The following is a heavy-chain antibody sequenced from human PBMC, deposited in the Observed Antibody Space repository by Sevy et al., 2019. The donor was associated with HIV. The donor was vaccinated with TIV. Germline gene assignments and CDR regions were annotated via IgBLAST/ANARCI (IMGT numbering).Heavy chain of an antibody. J-gene: IGHJ4*02. CDR1: GGSISSYY. Sequence: SETLSLTCTVSGGSISSYYWSWIRQPPGKGLEWIGYIYYSGSTNYNPSLKSRVTISVDTSKNQFSLNLSSVTAADTAVYYCARGGATAGDDYWGQGTLVTVSS. D-gene: IGHD2-21*01. CDR2: IYYSGST. CDR3: ARGGATAGDDY. V-gene: IGHV4-59*01.